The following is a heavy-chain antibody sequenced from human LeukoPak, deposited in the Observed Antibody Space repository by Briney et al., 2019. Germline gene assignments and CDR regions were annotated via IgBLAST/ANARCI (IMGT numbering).Heavy chain of an antibody. CDR3: ATANRGLRFLEWLPRQFDY. Sequence: SVNLSCKVSGYSLTVISMHWVRQPPGKGQGWEGGFDTKDGETIYAQKFQGRVTMTEDSSTDTAYMELSSLRCEDTAVYYCATANRGLRFLEWLPRQFDYWGQGTLVTVSS. CDR1: GYSLTVIS. J-gene: IGHJ4*02. D-gene: IGHD3-3*01. V-gene: IGHV1-24*01. CDR2: FDTKDGET.